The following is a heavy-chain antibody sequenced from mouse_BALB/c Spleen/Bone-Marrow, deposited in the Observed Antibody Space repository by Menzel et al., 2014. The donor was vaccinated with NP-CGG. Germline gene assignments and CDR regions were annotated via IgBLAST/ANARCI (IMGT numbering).Heavy chain of an antibody. D-gene: IGHD1-1*01. CDR3: AREDGLWYFDV. CDR2: ILPGSGSN. V-gene: IGHV1-9*01. Sequence: VQGVESGAELMKPGASVKISCKATGYTFSSYWIEWVKQRPGLGLEWIGEILPGSGSNKYNEKFKGKATFTADTSSNTAYMQLSSLTSEDSAVYYCAREDGLWYFDVWGAGTTVTVSS. CDR1: GYTFSSYW. J-gene: IGHJ1*01.